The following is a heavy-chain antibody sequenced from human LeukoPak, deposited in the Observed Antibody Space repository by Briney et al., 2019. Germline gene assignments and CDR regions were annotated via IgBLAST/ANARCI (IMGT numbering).Heavy chain of an antibody. CDR1: GYTFTSYY. CDR3: ARWQQQRAPFDY. J-gene: IGHJ4*02. D-gene: IGHD1/OR15-1a*01. V-gene: IGHV1-46*01. Sequence: ASVKVSCKASGYTFTSYYIHWVRQAPGQGLEWMGIINPSAGRTNYAQKFQGRVTMTRDTSTSTVYMELSSLRSEDTAVYYCARWQQQRAPFDYWGQGTLVAVSS. CDR2: INPSAGRT.